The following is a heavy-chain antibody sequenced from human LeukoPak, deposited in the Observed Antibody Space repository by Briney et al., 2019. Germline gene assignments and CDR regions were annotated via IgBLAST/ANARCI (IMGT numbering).Heavy chain of an antibody. CDR2: ISSSGSTI. CDR1: GFTFSSYS. D-gene: IGHD3-22*01. J-gene: IGHJ4*02. CDR3: ARGPRKGGLPQNYDSSGYLVY. V-gene: IGHV3-48*04. Sequence: GGSLRLSCTASGFTFSSYSMNWVRQAPGKGLEWVSYISSSGSTIYYADSVKGRFTISRDNAKNSLYLQMNSLRAEDTAVYYCARGPRKGGLPQNYDSSGYLVYWGQGTPVTVSS.